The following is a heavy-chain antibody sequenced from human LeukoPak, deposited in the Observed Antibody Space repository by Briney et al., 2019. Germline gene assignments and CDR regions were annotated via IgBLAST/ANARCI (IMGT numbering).Heavy chain of an antibody. V-gene: IGHV4-39*07. CDR2: IYYSGST. D-gene: IGHD4-11*01. CDR3: ARDGSNWSNDYYHGVDV. CDR1: GGPISSSSYY. Sequence: SETLSLTCTVSGGPISSSSYYWGWIRQPPGKGLEWIGSIYYSGSTYYNPSLKSRVTISVDTSKNQFSLKLSSVTAADTAVYYCARDGSNWSNDYYHGVDVWGQGTTVTVSS. J-gene: IGHJ6*02.